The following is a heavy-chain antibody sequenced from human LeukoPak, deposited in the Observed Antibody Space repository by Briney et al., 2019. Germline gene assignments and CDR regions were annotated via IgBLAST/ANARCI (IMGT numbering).Heavy chain of an antibody. Sequence: GGSLRLSCAASEFIFGNYWMSWVRQAPGKGLEWVANIKPDGSEKNYVDSVRGRFTISRDNAKSSVFLQMNSLRAEDTAVYYCARRGYTFDYWGLGTLVTVSS. CDR1: EFIFGNYW. V-gene: IGHV3-7*01. CDR2: IKPDGSEK. J-gene: IGHJ4*02. CDR3: ARRGYTFDY. D-gene: IGHD5-24*01.